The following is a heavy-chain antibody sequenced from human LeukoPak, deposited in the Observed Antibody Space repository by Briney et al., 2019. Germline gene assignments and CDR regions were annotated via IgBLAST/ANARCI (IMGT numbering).Heavy chain of an antibody. V-gene: IGHV1-46*01. CDR1: GGTFSSYA. CDR3: ARASSYDPLDY. J-gene: IGHJ4*02. CDR2: INPSGGST. Sequence: ASVKVSCKASGGTFSSYAISWVRQAPGQGLEWMGIINPSGGSTSYAQKFQGRVTMTRDTSTSTVYMELSSLRSEDTAVYYCARASSYDPLDYWGQGTLVTVSS. D-gene: IGHD2-21*01.